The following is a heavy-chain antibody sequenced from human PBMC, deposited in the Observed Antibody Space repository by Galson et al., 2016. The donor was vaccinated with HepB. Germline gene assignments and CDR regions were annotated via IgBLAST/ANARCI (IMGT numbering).Heavy chain of an antibody. CDR1: GFTFSGYA. J-gene: IGHJ4*02. CDR3: AKDKRGHSSAWYWYFDY. V-gene: IGHV3-23*01. CDR2: MSDSGDI. Sequence: SLRLSCAASGFTFSGYAMAWVRQAPGKGLEWVSGMSDSGDIHYAPTAKGRFTISRDNSKNTVYLQLTRLRAEDTAVYYCAKDKRGHSSAWYWYFDYWGQGTLVTVSS. D-gene: IGHD6-13*01.